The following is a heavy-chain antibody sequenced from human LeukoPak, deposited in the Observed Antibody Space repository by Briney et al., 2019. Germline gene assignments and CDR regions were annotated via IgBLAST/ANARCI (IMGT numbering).Heavy chain of an antibody. D-gene: IGHD1-26*01. CDR2: IIPILGIA. CDR1: GGTFSSYA. J-gene: IGHJ6*03. Sequence: ASVKVSCKASGGTFSSYAISWVRQAPGQGLEWMGRIIPILGIANYAQKFQGRVAITADESTSTAYMELSSLRSEDTAVYYCARDPLGATEKGKYYYYYMDVWGKGTTVTVSS. CDR3: ARDPLGATEKGKYYYYYMDV. V-gene: IGHV1-69*04.